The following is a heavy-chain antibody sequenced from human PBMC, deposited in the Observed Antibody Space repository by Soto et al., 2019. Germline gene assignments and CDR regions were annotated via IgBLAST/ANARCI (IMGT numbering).Heavy chain of an antibody. V-gene: IGHV2-5*02. CDR1: GFSLSTSGVG. D-gene: IGHD3-16*02. Sequence: QITLKESGPTLVKPTQTLTLTCTFSGFSLSTSGVGVGWIRQPPGKALEWLALIYWDDDKRYSPSLKSRLTITKDTCKNQVVLTMTHMDPVDTATDYCAQSDAYYDYVWGSYRNNWFDPWGQGTLVTVSS. CDR3: AQSDAYYDYVWGSYRNNWFDP. CDR2: IYWDDDK. J-gene: IGHJ5*02.